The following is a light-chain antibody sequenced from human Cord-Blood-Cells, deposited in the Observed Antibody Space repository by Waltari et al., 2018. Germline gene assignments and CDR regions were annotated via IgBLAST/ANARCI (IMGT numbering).Light chain of an antibody. Sequence: QSALTQPASVSGSPGQSITISCTGTSSDVGGYNYVSWYQQHPGKAPKLMIYDVSKRPSGVSNRFSGSKSGNTASLTISGLQAKDEADYYCSSYTSSSKVVFGGGTKLTVL. V-gene: IGLV2-14*01. CDR1: SSDVGGYNY. J-gene: IGLJ2*01. CDR3: SSYTSSSKVV. CDR2: DVS.